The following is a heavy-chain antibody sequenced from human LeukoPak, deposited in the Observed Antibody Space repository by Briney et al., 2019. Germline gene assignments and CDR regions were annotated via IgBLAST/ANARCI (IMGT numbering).Heavy chain of an antibody. J-gene: IGHJ6*03. CDR1: GYTFTGYY. CDR3: ARDSYYGSGRNYYYYYYMDV. V-gene: IGHV1-2*02. CDR2: INPNSGGT. D-gene: IGHD3-10*01. Sequence: GASVTVSCKASGYTFTGYYMHWVRQAPGEGLEWMGWINPNSGGTKYAQTFQGRVTMTRDTSISTTYMELSRLRSDDTAVYFCARDSYYGSGRNYYYYYYMDVWGNGTTVTVSS.